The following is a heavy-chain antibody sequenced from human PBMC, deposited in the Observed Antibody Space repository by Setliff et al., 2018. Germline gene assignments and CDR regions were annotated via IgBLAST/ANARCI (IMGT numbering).Heavy chain of an antibody. J-gene: IGHJ4*02. CDR2: INPNSGGT. D-gene: IGHD3-10*01. CDR3: ARLFQGYDYYKKFDS. Sequence: ASVKVSCKASGYTFRQSIVSWVRQAPGQGLERMGWINPNSGGTKYSPKFQGRVAMTRDTSVTTAFLELSGLTYDDTAVYYCARLFQGYDYYKKFDSWGQGTLVTVSS. V-gene: IGHV1-2*02. CDR1: GYTFRQSI.